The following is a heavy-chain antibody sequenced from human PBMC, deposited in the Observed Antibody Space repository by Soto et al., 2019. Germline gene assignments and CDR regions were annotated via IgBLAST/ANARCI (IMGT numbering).Heavy chain of an antibody. CDR3: ARCATVTTSFGWFDP. Sequence: GGSLRLSCAASGFTVSSNYMSWVRQAPGKGLEWVSVIYSGGSTYYADSVKGRFTISRDNSKNTLYLQMNSLRAEDTAVYYCARCATVTTSFGWFDPWGQGTLVTVSS. D-gene: IGHD4-17*01. V-gene: IGHV3-66*01. CDR1: GFTVSSNY. CDR2: IYSGGST. J-gene: IGHJ5*02.